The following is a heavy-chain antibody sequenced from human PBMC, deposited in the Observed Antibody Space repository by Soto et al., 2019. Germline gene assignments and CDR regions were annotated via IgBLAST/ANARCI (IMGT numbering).Heavy chain of an antibody. J-gene: IGHJ4*02. CDR1: GVSTSNHY. V-gene: IGHV4-59*11. Sequence: QVQLQESGPGLVKPSETLSLTCSVSGVSTSNHYWTWIRKPPGQGPEWIGCIYYRGTTNYNASFNSRVTISGDTSMNQFSQQWTSVTTADTAVYYCARGGGSPYHDHEFDYWGQGILVTVSS. D-gene: IGHD2-2*01. CDR2: IYYRGTT. CDR3: ARGGGSPYHDHEFDY.